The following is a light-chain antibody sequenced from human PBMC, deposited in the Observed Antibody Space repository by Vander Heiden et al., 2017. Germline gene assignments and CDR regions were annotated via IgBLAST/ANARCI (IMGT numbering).Light chain of an antibody. Sequence: SYLLTQPPSVSVAPGQTATVTCGGTNIKSKRVHGYQQRPGQAPLLVLYDDTERPSGIPERFSGSTSGNTATLAIRRVEAGDEADYYCQVWDSATDSQVFGSGTFVTVL. J-gene: IGLJ1*01. CDR3: QVWDSATDSQV. CDR2: DDT. V-gene: IGLV3-21*02. CDR1: NIKSKR.